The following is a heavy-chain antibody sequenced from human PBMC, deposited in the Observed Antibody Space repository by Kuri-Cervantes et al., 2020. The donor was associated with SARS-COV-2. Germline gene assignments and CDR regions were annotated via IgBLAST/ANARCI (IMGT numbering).Heavy chain of an antibody. V-gene: IGHV3-23*01. CDR3: AKADWANYYYYYGMDV. Sequence: GGSLRLSCAASGFTFSSYEMSWVRQAPGKGLEWVSAISGSGGSTYYADSVKGRFTISRDNSKNTLYLQMNSLRAEDTAVYYCAKADWANYYYYYGMDVWGQGTTVTVSS. J-gene: IGHJ6*02. CDR2: ISGSGGST. D-gene: IGHD3-9*01. CDR1: GFTFSSYE.